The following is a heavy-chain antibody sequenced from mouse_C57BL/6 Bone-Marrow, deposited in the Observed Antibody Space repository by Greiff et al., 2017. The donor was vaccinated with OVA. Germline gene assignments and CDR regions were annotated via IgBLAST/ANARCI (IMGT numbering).Heavy chain of an antibody. CDR2: IDPSDSYT. CDR3: ASNYGY. J-gene: IGHJ2*01. Sequence: VQLQQPGAELVMPGASVKLSCKASGYTFTSYWMHWVKPRPGQGLEWIGEIDPSDSYTNYNQKFKGKSTLTVDKSSSTAYMQLSSLTSEDSAVYYCASNYGYWGQGTTLTVSS. V-gene: IGHV1-69*01. D-gene: IGHD1-1*01. CDR1: GYTFTSYW.